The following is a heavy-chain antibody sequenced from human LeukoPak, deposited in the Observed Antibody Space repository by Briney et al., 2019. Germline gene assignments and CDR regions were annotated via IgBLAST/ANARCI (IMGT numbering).Heavy chain of an antibody. CDR2: VNPGGSST. V-gene: IGHV3-74*01. CDR1: GFAFSSYW. D-gene: IGHD4-11*01. Sequence: GGSLRLSCAAAGFAFSSYWMHWVRQVPGKGLVWVSRVNPGGSSTAYADSVKGRFSISRDNARNTLYLQMNSLRDEDTAVYYCARSNQADDYWGQGTLVTVSS. CDR3: ARSNQADDY. J-gene: IGHJ4*02.